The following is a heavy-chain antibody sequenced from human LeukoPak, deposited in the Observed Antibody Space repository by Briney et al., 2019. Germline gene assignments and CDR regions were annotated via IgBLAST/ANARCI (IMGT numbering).Heavy chain of an antibody. CDR2: TNPNTGNT. V-gene: IGHV1-8*02. D-gene: IGHD5-24*01. Sequence: GASVKVSCKASGYTFTSYAMHWVRQATGQGLEWMGWTNPNTGNTGYAQKFQGRVTMTRDTSISTAYMELSGLRSEDTAVYYCARGGDDGYDYWGQGTLVTVSS. CDR3: ARGGDDGYDY. CDR1: GYTFTSYA. J-gene: IGHJ4*02.